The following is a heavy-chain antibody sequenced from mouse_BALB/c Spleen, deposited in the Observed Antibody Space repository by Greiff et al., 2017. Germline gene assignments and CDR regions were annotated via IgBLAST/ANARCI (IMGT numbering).Heavy chain of an antibody. D-gene: IGHD1-1*01. Sequence: EVMLVESGGDLVKPGGSLKLSCAASGFTFSSYGMSWVRQTPDKRLEWVATISSGGSYTYYPDSVKGRFTISRDNAKNTLYLQMSSLKSEDTAMYYCARQDYGKNFDYWGQGTTLTVSS. CDR1: GFTFSSYG. CDR3: ARQDYGKNFDY. V-gene: IGHV5-6*01. CDR2: ISSGGSYT. J-gene: IGHJ2*01.